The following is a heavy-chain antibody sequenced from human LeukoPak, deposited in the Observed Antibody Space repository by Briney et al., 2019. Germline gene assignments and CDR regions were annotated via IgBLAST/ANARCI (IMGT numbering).Heavy chain of an antibody. Sequence: GGSLRLSCAASGFXFSSYEMNWVRQAPGKGLEWVSYISSSGSTIYYADSVKGRFTISRDNAKNSLYLQMNSLRAEDTAVYYCARTGSSGYFFVYWGQGTLVTVSS. CDR2: ISSSGSTI. V-gene: IGHV3-48*03. CDR1: GFXFSSYE. D-gene: IGHD3-22*01. J-gene: IGHJ4*02. CDR3: ARTGSSGYFFVY.